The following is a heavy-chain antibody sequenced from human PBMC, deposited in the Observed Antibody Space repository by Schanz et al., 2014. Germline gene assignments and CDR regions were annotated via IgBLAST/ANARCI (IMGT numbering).Heavy chain of an antibody. V-gene: IGHV1-46*03. CDR2: INPIGGST. CDR3: ARGSPENMIRGELDY. Sequence: QVHLVQSGAEVHKPGASLKISCKASGYTFTNFFLHWVRQAPGQGLEWMGIINPIGGSTTYAQKFRGAVTLTTDTSTDTAYLELTSLISEDTAVYYCARGSPENMIRGELDYWGQGTLVTVSS. J-gene: IGHJ4*02. CDR1: GYTFTNFF. D-gene: IGHD3-10*01.